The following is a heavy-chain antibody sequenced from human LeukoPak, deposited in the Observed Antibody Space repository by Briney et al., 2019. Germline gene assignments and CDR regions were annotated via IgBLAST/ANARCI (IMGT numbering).Heavy chain of an antibody. D-gene: IGHD3-10*01. Sequence: GGSLRLSCAASGFTFSSYSMNWVRQAPGKGLEWVSSISSSSNYIYYADSLKGRFTISRDNGKNSLYLQMNSLRDEDTAVYYCGRDTFYGSGSLGDNWGQGTLVTVSS. CDR3: GRDTFYGSGSLGDN. V-gene: IGHV3-21*01. CDR2: ISSSSNYI. J-gene: IGHJ4*02. CDR1: GFTFSSYS.